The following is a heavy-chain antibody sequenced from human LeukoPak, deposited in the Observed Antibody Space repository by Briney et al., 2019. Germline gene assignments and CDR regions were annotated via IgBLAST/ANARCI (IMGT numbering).Heavy chain of an antibody. D-gene: IGHD2-2*01. Sequence: GGSLRLSCEVSGFTFSYYGMNWVRQAPGKGLEWVSAISDSGDATYYADSVKGRFTISRDNSKSTLYLQMNNLRAEDTAVYYCARDRGCSSTSCYGSFDYWGQGTLVTVSS. CDR2: ISDSGDAT. CDR3: ARDRGCSSTSCYGSFDY. CDR1: GFTFSYYG. V-gene: IGHV3-23*01. J-gene: IGHJ4*02.